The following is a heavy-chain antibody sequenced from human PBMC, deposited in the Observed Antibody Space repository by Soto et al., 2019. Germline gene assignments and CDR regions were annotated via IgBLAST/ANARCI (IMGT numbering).Heavy chain of an antibody. V-gene: IGHV3-21*01. CDR3: AKSSTSCWLCMDV. CDR2: ISSSSSYI. J-gene: IGHJ6*02. CDR1: GFTFSSYS. Sequence: GRSLRLSCAASGFTFSSYSMNWVRQAPGKELEWVSSISSSSSYIYYSDSVKGRFTISRDNAKNSLYLQMNRLRAEDTAVYYCAKSSTSCWLCMDVWGQGTTVTVSS. D-gene: IGHD2-2*01.